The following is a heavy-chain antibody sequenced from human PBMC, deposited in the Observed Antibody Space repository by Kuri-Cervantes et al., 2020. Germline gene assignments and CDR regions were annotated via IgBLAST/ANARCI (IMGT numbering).Heavy chain of an antibody. CDR3: ASGVGSPTYFDY. Sequence: SVKVSCKASGGTFSSYAISWVRQAPGQGLEWMGGIIPIFGTANYAQKFQGRVTITADESTSTAYIELSSLRSEDTAVYYCASGVGSPTYFDYWGQGTLVTVSS. V-gene: IGHV1-69*13. CDR1: GGTFSSYA. D-gene: IGHD3-3*01. J-gene: IGHJ4*02. CDR2: IIPIFGTA.